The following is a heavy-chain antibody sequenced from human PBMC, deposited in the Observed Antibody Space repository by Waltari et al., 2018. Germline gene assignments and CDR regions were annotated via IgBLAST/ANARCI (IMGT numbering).Heavy chain of an antibody. J-gene: IGHJ3*02. V-gene: IGHV3-74*01. CDR3: VREGHDYYNEGDAFDI. CDR1: GFSISSYW. CDR2: ITTDVTST. D-gene: IGHD2-21*02. Sequence: EVQLVESGGGLVQSGGSLRLSCAAPGFSISSYWMHWVRQAPGKGLVWVSHITTDVTSTNYADSVKGRFTISRDSAKNTLYLQMNSLRAEDTALYYCVREGHDYYNEGDAFDIWGHGTMVTVSS.